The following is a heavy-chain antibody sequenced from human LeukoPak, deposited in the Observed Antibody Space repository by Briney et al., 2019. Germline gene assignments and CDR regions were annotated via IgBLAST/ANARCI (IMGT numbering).Heavy chain of an antibody. CDR1: GFKFSSNW. CDR3: AREGPSVTPYY. J-gene: IGHJ4*02. D-gene: IGHD4-17*01. CDR2: IKQDGSEK. V-gene: IGHV3-7*01. Sequence: GGSLRLSCAASGFKFSSNWMSWVRQAPGKGLEWVANIKQDGSEKYYVDSVKGRFTISRGNAKNSLYLQMNSLRAEDTAVYYCAREGPSVTPYYWGQGTLVTGSS.